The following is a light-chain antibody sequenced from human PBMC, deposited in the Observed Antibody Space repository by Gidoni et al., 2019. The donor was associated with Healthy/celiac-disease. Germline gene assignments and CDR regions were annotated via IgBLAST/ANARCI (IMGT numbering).Light chain of an antibody. Sequence: IQMTQSPSSLSASVGDRVTITCQASQDISNYLKWYQQKPGKAPKLLIYDASNLETGVPSRFSGSGSGTDFTFTISNLQPEDIATYYCQQYDNLPITFGPGTKVDIK. CDR1: QDISNY. V-gene: IGKV1-33*01. J-gene: IGKJ3*01. CDR3: QQYDNLPIT. CDR2: DAS.